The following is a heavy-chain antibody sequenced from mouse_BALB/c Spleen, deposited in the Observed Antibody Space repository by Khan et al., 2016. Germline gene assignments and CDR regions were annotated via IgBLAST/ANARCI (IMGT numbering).Heavy chain of an antibody. Sequence: EVQLQESGPGLVKPSQSLSLTCTVTGYSITSDYAWNWIRQFPGNKLEWMGYITYSGYTSYNPSLKSRISITRDTSKNQFFLQLNSVTTEDTATYYCATSGNDFDYWGQGTTLTVSS. CDR1: GYSITSDYA. CDR2: ITYSGYT. CDR3: ATSGNDFDY. J-gene: IGHJ2*01. D-gene: IGHD2-1*01. V-gene: IGHV3-2*02.